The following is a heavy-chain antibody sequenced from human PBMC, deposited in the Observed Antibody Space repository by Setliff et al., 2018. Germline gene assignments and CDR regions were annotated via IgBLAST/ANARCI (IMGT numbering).Heavy chain of an antibody. D-gene: IGHD2-15*01. J-gene: IGHJ4*01. CDR1: GYTFTGYY. CDR2: INPNSGNT. CDR3: ARGAPGHCSGGSCWYFDY. Sequence: GASVKVSCKASGYTFTGYYMHWVRQAPGQGLEWMGWINPNSGNTGYAQKLQGRVTMTRNISISTAYMELISLKSDDTALYYCARGAPGHCSGGSCWYFDYWGQGTLVTVSS. V-gene: IGHV1-8*02.